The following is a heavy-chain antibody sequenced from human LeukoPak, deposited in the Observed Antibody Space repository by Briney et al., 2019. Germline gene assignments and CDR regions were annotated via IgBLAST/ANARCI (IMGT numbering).Heavy chain of an antibody. CDR2: ISPSGNT. V-gene: IGHV4-34*01. CDR3: ARRVRSADYRLDY. D-gene: IGHD4-11*01. Sequence: TSETLSLTCAVYGGSFTTYSWTWIRQPPGKSLEWVGEISPSGNTQYNPSLKSRVTISLDASKSQFYLKLNSVTAADTAVYYCARRVRSADYRLDYWGQGTLVTVSS. CDR1: GGSFTTYS. J-gene: IGHJ4*02.